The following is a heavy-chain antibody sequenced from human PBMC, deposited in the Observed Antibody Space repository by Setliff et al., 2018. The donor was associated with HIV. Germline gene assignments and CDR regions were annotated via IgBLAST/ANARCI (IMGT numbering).Heavy chain of an antibody. V-gene: IGHV1-3*01. CDR3: VSELPGST. J-gene: IGHJ4*02. D-gene: IGHD3-10*01. CDR1: GYTFTDYY. Sequence: ASVKVSCKASGYTFTDYYMHWVRQAPGQGLEWMGWINPNTGNTQYSQKFQGRVTITRDTSANTVYMELSSLKSEDTGVYYCVSELPGSTWGQGTLVTVSS. CDR2: INPNTGNT.